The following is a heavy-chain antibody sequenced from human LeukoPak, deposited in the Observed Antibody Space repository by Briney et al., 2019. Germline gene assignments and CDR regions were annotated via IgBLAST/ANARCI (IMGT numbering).Heavy chain of an antibody. CDR3: ASNWSDFDY. CDR2: IYYSGST. Sequence: SETLSLTCTVSGGSISSSSYYWGWIRQPPGKGLEWIGSIYYSGSTFYNPSLKSRVTISVDTSKNQFSLRLSSVTAADTAVYYCASNWSDFDYWGQGILVTVSS. CDR1: GGSISSSSYY. D-gene: IGHD1-1*01. J-gene: IGHJ4*02. V-gene: IGHV4-39*07.